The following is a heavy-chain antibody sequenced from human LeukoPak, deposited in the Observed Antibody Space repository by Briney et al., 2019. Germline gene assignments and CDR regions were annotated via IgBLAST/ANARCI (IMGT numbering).Heavy chain of an antibody. CDR1: GGSFSGYH. CDR3: ARHSRGYFDY. D-gene: IGHD2-21*01. V-gene: IGHV4-34*01. CDR2: INHSGST. Sequence: SETLSLTCAVYGGSFSGYHWSWIRQPPGKGLEWIGEINHSGSTNYNPSLKSRVTISVDTSKNQSSLKLSSVTAADTAVYYCARHSRGYFDYWGQGTLVTVSS. J-gene: IGHJ4*02.